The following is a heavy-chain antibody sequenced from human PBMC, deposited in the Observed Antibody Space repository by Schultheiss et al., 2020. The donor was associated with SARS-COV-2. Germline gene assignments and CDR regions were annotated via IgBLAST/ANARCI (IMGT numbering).Heavy chain of an antibody. Sequence: GESLKISCSASGFTFSSYAMHWVRQAPGKGLEWVSAISGSGGSTYYADSVKGRFTISRDNSKNTLYLQMNSLRAEDTAVYYCAKGGGYNYGALDYWGQGTLVTVSS. D-gene: IGHD5-18*01. CDR2: ISGSGGST. V-gene: IGHV3-23*01. CDR3: AKGGGYNYGALDY. CDR1: GFTFSSYA. J-gene: IGHJ4*02.